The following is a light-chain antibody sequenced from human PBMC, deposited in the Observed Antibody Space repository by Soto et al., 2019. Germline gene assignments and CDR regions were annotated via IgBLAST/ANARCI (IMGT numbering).Light chain of an antibody. CDR2: RAS. V-gene: IGKV1-33*01. J-gene: IGKJ2*01. Sequence: DIQMTQSPSSLSASVGDRVTITCQASQDISNYLNWYQQKPGKAPKLLIYRASNLETGVPSRFSGSGSGTDFTFTISSLQPEDIATYYCQQYDKLPSYTFGQGTNLEIK. CDR1: QDISNY. CDR3: QQYDKLPSYT.